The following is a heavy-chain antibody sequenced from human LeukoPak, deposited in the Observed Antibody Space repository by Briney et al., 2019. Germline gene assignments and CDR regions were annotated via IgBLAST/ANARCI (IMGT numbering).Heavy chain of an antibody. CDR2: ISYDGSNK. D-gene: IGHD4-23*01. J-gene: IGHJ4*02. CDR1: GFTFSSYA. CDR3: ARGFGGPFDY. Sequence: GGSLRLSCAASGFTFSSYAMHWVRQAPGKGLEWVAVISYDGSNKYYADSVKGRFTISRDNSKNTLYLQMNSLRAEDTAVYYCARGFGGPFDYWGQGTLVTVPS. V-gene: IGHV3-30-3*01.